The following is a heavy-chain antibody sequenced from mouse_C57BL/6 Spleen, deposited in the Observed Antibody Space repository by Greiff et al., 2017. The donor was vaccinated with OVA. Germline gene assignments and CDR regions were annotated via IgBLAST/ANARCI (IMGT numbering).Heavy chain of an antibody. Sequence: VQLQESGAELVKPGASVKISCKASGYAFSSYWMNWVKQRPGKGLEWIGQIYPGDGDPNYNGQFKGKATLTADKSSSTAYMQLSSLTSEDSAVYFCARSGTTVVASDYWGQGTTLTVSS. CDR1: GYAFSSYW. CDR2: IYPGDGDP. CDR3: ARSGTTVVASDY. D-gene: IGHD1-1*01. J-gene: IGHJ2*01. V-gene: IGHV1-80*01.